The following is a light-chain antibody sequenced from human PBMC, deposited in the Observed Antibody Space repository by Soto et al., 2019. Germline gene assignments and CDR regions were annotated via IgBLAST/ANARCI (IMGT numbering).Light chain of an antibody. CDR3: QHDT. CDR2: DAS. V-gene: IGKV1-5*01. CDR1: QTISSW. Sequence: DIQMTQSPSTLSVSLGDRVTITCRASQTISSWLAWYQQKPGKAPKLLIYDASSLESGVPSRFSGSGSGTEFTLTISSLQPDDFATYYCQHDTFGQGTRLEIK. J-gene: IGKJ5*01.